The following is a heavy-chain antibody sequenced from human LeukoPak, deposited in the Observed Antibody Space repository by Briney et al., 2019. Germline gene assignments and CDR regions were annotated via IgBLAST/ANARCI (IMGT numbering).Heavy chain of an antibody. V-gene: IGHV1-69*13. Sequence: SVKVSCKASGGTFSSYPISWVRQAPGQGPAWMGGIIPMFGTTDYALKFQGRVTITADESTSTAYMELSSLDSEDTAVYYCARVTQRDSNLYGMDVWGQGTTVTVSS. CDR3: ARVTQRDSNLYGMDV. CDR2: IIPMFGTT. J-gene: IGHJ6*02. CDR1: GGTFSSYP. D-gene: IGHD4-11*01.